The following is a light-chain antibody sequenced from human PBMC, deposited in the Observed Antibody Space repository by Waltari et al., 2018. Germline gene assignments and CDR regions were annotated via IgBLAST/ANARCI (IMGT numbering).Light chain of an antibody. Sequence: QSALTQPASVSGSPGQSITIPCIGTRTHIGGSDFVSWYQQHPAKVPKLLLHDVTNRPSGISDRFSGSKSGNTAALTISGLQAEDEADYYCSSFSGTATEVIFGGGTRLTVL. CDR1: RTHIGGSDF. J-gene: IGLJ2*01. V-gene: IGLV2-14*03. CDR2: DVT. CDR3: SSFSGTATEVI.